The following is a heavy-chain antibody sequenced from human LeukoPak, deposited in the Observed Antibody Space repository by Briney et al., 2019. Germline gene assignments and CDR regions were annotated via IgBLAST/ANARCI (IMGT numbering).Heavy chain of an antibody. V-gene: IGHV3-7*01. CDR1: GFSFTSYA. Sequence: GGSLRLSCAASGFSFTSYAMSWVRQAPGKGLEWVASKKHDGSEKYYVDSVRGRFTISRDNTMNSLYLQMSSLRAEDTAVYYCATDRGWRTSGYYLYYFEYWGQGALVTYSS. D-gene: IGHD3-3*01. CDR3: ATDRGWRTSGYYLYYFEY. J-gene: IGHJ4*02. CDR2: KKHDGSEK.